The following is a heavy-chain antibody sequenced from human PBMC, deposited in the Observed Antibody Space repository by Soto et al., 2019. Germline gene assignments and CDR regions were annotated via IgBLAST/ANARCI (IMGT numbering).Heavy chain of an antibody. CDR2: ISYDGSNK. V-gene: IGHV3-30*18. J-gene: IGHJ4*02. CDR3: AKPTEAFLQLVDY. D-gene: IGHD6-13*01. CDR1: GFTFSSYG. Sequence: QVQLVESGGGVVQPGRSLRLSCAASGFTFSSYGMHWVRQAPGKGLEWVAVISYDGSNKYYADSVKGRFTISRDNSKNTLYLQMNSLRAEDTAVYYCAKPTEAFLQLVDYWGQGTLVTVSS.